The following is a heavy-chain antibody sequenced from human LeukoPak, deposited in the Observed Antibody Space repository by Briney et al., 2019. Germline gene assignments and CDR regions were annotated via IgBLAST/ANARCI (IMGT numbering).Heavy chain of an antibody. V-gene: IGHV1-69*04. CDR2: IIPILGIA. Sequence: SVKVSCKASGGTFSSYAISWVRQAPGQGLEWMGRIIPILGIANYAQKFQGRVTITADKSTSTAYMELSSLRSEDTAVYYCARGGWYYYDSNGYYLIDNWGQGTLVTVSS. CDR1: GGTFSSYA. J-gene: IGHJ4*02. CDR3: ARGGWYYYDSNGYYLIDN. D-gene: IGHD3-22*01.